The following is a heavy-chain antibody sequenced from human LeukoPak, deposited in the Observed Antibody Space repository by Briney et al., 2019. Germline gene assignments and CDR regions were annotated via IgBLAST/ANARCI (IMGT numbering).Heavy chain of an antibody. D-gene: IGHD3-10*02. CDR1: GGTFSMYR. J-gene: IGHJ5*02. V-gene: IGHV1-69*13. Sequence: GASVKVSCKASGGTFSMYRFSWLRQAPGQRLEWMGGIIPVFGIANYAQKFQGTVTITADESTTTTSLELSSLTSADTAVYYCATSFPEQNTTWSYGRHFDPWGQGTLVTVSS. CDR2: IIPVFGIA. CDR3: ATSFPEQNTTWSYGRHFDP.